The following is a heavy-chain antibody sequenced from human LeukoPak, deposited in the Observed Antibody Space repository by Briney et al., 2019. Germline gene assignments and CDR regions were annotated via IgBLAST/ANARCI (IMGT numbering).Heavy chain of an antibody. J-gene: IGHJ3*02. D-gene: IGHD3-22*01. V-gene: IGHV3-74*01. CDR2: INSDGSST. Sequence: AGGSLRLSCAASGFTFSSYWMHWVRQAPGKGLVWVSRINSDGSSTSYADSVKGRFTISRDNAKNTLYLQMNSLRAEDTAVYYCASIEDYYDSSGLDAFDIWGQGTMVTVSS. CDR3: ASIEDYYDSSGLDAFDI. CDR1: GFTFSSYW.